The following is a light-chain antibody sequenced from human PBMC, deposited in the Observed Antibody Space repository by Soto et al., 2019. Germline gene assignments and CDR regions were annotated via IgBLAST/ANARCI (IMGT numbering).Light chain of an antibody. J-gene: IGKJ2*01. V-gene: IGKV1-33*01. CDR3: QQYDNVPMYT. CDR2: DAS. Sequence: DIQVTESPSSLSASVGDRVTITCQASQDITNHLNWYQQKPGEAPKLLIYDASTLETGVPSRFSGGRSGTYFTFTISSLQPEDIATYYCQQYDNVPMYTFGQGTKLEIK. CDR1: QDITNH.